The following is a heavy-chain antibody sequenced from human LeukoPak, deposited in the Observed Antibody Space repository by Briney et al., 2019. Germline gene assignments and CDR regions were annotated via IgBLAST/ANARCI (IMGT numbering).Heavy chain of an antibody. D-gene: IGHD3-16*01. CDR3: TTRACHAGGCSSSFYYYYGLHF. CDR2: IIPIFGTA. Sequence: SVKVSCKASGNSISNYAVSWVRQAPGQGFEWMGGIIPIFGTADHAQKFQGRVTITADQSTSTTYMALSSLKSEDTATYYCTTRACHAGGCSSSFYYYYGLHFWGQGTTVSVSS. J-gene: IGHJ6*02. V-gene: IGHV1-69*01. CDR1: GNSISNYA.